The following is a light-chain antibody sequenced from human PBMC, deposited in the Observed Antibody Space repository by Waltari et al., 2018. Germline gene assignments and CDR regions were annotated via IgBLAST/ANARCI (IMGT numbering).Light chain of an antibody. J-gene: IGLJ2*01. CDR3: SSYTRSSRLV. V-gene: IGLV2-14*03. Sequence: QSALTQPASVSGSPGQSITISCTGTSSDIGANDYVSWYQQHPGKAPQLIIFDVDKRPSGISIRFSASKSDNTASLTISGLQAEDEADYYCSSYTRSSRLVFGGGTKLVVL. CDR2: DVD. CDR1: SSDIGANDY.